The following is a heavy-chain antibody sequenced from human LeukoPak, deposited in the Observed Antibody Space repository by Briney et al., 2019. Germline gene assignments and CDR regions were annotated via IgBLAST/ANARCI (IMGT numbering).Heavy chain of an antibody. V-gene: IGHV4-38-2*02. Sequence: PSETLSLTCTVSGYSISSGYYWGWIRQPPGKGPEWIGSIHHSGSTYYNPSLKSRVTISVDTSKNQFSLKLSSVTAADTAVYYCARTRYYYNSRSYGAPYYFDYWGQGTLVTVSS. CDR2: IHHSGST. J-gene: IGHJ4*02. CDR1: GYSISSGYY. CDR3: ARTRYYYNSRSYGAPYYFDY. D-gene: IGHD3-10*01.